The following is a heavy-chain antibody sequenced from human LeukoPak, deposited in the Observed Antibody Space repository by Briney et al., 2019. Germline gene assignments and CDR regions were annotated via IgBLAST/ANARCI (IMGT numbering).Heavy chain of an antibody. D-gene: IGHD3-10*01. V-gene: IGHV3-30*18. J-gene: IGHJ4*02. Sequence: PGGSLRLSCAASGFTFSSYGMHWVRQAPGKGLEWVAVISYDGSNKYYAESVKGRFTISRDNSKNTLYLQMNSLRAEDTAVYYCAKGPHYYGRGSPPEYWGQGTLVPVPS. CDR2: ISYDGSNK. CDR3: AKGPHYYGRGSPPEY. CDR1: GFTFSSYG.